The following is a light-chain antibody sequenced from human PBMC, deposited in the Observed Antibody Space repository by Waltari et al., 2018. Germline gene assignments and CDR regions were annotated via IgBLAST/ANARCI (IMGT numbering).Light chain of an antibody. CDR3: QTWGTGTVV. Sequence: QLVLTQSPSASASLGASVKLTCTLSSGHSTYTIAWHQQQPEKGPRYLMRVNSDGTHSKGDGITDRFSGSTSGGERHLTISSLQSEDEADYYCQTWGTGTVVFGGGTKLTAL. V-gene: IGLV4-69*01. CDR1: SGHSTYT. CDR2: VNSDGTH. J-gene: IGLJ2*01.